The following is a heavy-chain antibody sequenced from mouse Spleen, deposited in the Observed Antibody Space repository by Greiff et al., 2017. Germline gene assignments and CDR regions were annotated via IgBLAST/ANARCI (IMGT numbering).Heavy chain of an antibody. CDR2: INPSTGGT. V-gene: IGHV1-42*01. J-gene: IGHJ2*01. CDR1: GYSFTGYY. Sequence: VQLKQSGPELVKPGASVKISCKASGYSFTGYYMNWVKQSPEKSLEWIGEINPSTGGTTYNQKFKAKATLTVDKSSSTAYMQLKSLTSEDSAVYYCARGALLRIDYWGQGTTLTVSS. D-gene: IGHD1-2*01. CDR3: ARGALLRIDY.